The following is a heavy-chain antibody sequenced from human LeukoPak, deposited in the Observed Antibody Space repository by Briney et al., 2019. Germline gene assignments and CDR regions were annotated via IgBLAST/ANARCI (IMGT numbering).Heavy chain of an antibody. CDR1: GYTFTGHY. CDR3: ARGLYYYYYYMDV. Sequence: ASVKVSCKASGYTFTGHYIHWVRQAPGQGLEWMGWIHPNTGGTKYAQKFQGRVTMTRDTSSSTAYMELSRLRSDDTAVYYCARGLYYYYYYMDVWGKGTTVTVSS. V-gene: IGHV1-2*02. CDR2: IHPNTGGT. J-gene: IGHJ6*03.